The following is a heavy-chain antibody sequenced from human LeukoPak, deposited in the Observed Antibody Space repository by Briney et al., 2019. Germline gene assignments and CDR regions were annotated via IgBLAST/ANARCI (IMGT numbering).Heavy chain of an antibody. D-gene: IGHD2-21*01. CDR3: ARGGTFYPCIDY. CDR2: VSAYNSKT. J-gene: IGHJ4*02. Sequence: GASVRVSCKAPGYTFTTSYINWVRQAPGQGLEWMGWVSAYNSKTSYAQKFQGRVTMTADSSTDTAYMELTSLRSDDTAMYYCARGGTFYPCIDYWGQGTQVTVSS. V-gene: IGHV1-18*01. CDR1: GYTFTTSY.